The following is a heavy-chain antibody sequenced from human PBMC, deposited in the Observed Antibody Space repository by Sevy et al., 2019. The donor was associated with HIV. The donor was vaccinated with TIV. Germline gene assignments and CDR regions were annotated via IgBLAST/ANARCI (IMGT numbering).Heavy chain of an antibody. Sequence: GGSLRLSCAASGFTFNNYWMTWVRQAPGKGLEWVANIKQDGSDKYYMESVKGRFNISRDNTKNSLYLQLNSLRAEDTAVYYCARHWDYWGQMVYWGQGTLVTDSS. V-gene: IGHV3-7*03. CDR2: IKQDGSDK. CDR3: ARHWDYWGQMVY. J-gene: IGHJ4*02. D-gene: IGHD7-27*01. CDR1: GFTFNNYW.